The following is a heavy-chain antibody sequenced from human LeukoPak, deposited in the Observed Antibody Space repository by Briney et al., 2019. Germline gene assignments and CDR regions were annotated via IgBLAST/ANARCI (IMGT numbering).Heavy chain of an antibody. CDR2: ISWNSGSI. CDR1: GFTFDDYA. Sequence: SLRLSCAASGFTFDDYAMHWVRQAPGKGLEWVSGISWNSGSIGYADSVEGRFAISRDNAKNSLYLQMNSLRAEDTALYYCAKAPSSGQRTALDYWGQGTLVTVSS. CDR3: AKAPSSGQRTALDY. V-gene: IGHV3-9*01. J-gene: IGHJ4*02. D-gene: IGHD6-19*01.